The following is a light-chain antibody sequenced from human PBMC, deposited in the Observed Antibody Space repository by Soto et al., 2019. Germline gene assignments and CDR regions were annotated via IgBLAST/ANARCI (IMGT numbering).Light chain of an antibody. CDR1: QTVSNY. CDR3: QQRIHWPLT. V-gene: IGKV3-11*01. J-gene: IGKJ4*01. Sequence: EIVLTQSPATLSLSPGEGATLSCRASQTVSNYLAWYQQKPGQAPRLLIYDASNRAPGTPARFSGSGSGTDFTLTISSLEPEDFAVYYCQQRIHWPLTFGGGTKVEIK. CDR2: DAS.